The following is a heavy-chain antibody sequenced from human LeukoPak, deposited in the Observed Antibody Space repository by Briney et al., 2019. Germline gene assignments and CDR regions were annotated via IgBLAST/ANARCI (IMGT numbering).Heavy chain of an antibody. CDR1: GGSISSVSYY. Sequence: SQTLSLTCTVSGGSISSVSYYWSWIRQPAGKGLEWIGRIYTSGSTNYNPSLKSRVTISVDTSKNQFSLKLSSVTAADTAVYYCARVSDFWSGYPHYFDYWGQGTLVTVSS. V-gene: IGHV4-61*02. CDR2: IYTSGST. D-gene: IGHD3-3*01. CDR3: ARVSDFWSGYPHYFDY. J-gene: IGHJ4*02.